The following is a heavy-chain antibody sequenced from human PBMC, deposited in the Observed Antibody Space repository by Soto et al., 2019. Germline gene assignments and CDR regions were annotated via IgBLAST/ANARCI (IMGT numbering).Heavy chain of an antibody. D-gene: IGHD3-10*01. CDR2: INHSGST. CDR1: GGSFSGYY. J-gene: IGHJ6*02. Sequence: SETLSLTCAVYGGSFSGYYWSWIRQPPGKGLEWIGEINHSGSTNYNPSFKSRVTISVDTSKNQFSLKLSSVTAADTAVYYCAGILWFGESYYYYYGMDVWGQGTTVTVSS. CDR3: AGILWFGESYYYYYGMDV. V-gene: IGHV4-34*01.